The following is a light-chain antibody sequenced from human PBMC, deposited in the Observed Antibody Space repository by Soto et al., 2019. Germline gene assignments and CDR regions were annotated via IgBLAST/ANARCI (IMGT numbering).Light chain of an antibody. CDR2: GAS. Sequence: EIVLTQSPGALSLSPGERATLSCRASQSVSNSHSAWYQQKPGQAPRLLIYGASNRATGVSDRFSGSGSGTDFTIIITRLEPEDYAVYYCQQYDRSPLFGGGTKVEI. J-gene: IGKJ4*01. CDR3: QQYDRSPL. CDR1: QSVSNSH. V-gene: IGKV3-20*01.